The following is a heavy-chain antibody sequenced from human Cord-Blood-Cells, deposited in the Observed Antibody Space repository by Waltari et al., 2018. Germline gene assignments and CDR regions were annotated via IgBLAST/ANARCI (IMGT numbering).Heavy chain of an antibody. CDR3: TTPFVVVIAIPGRDAFDI. Sequence: EVQLVESGGGLVKPGGSLRLSCAASGFTFSNAWMSWVRQAPGKGLEWVGRIKSKTDGGTTDYAAPVKGRFTISRDDSKNTLYLQMNSLKTEDTAVYYCTTPFVVVIAIPGRDAFDIWGQGTMVTVSS. J-gene: IGHJ3*02. V-gene: IGHV3-15*01. CDR1: GFTFSNAW. CDR2: IKSKTDGGTT. D-gene: IGHD2-21*01.